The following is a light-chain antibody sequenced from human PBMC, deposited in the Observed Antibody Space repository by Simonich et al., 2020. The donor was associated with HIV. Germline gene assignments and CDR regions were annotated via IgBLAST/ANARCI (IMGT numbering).Light chain of an antibody. J-gene: IGKJ1*01. Sequence: DIVMTQSPDSLAVSLGERATIHCKSSRNILYSSNNKNYLAWYQQKPGQPPKLLIYWASTREAGVPDRFSSSVSGTDFTLTINSLQAEDVAVYYCQQYYSTPPTFGQGTKVEIK. CDR2: WAS. CDR3: QQYYSTPPT. CDR1: RNILYSSNNKNY. V-gene: IGKV4-1*01.